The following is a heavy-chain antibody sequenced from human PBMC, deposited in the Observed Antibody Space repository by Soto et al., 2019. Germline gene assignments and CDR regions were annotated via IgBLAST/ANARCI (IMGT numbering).Heavy chain of an antibody. CDR2: IKSKTDGGTT. Sequence: PGGSLRLSCAASGFTFSNAWMSWVRQAPGKGLEWVGRIKSKTDGGTTDYAAPVKGRFTISRDDSKNTLYLQMNSLKTADTAVYYCAKHGPRAHYSSSSTDLDYWGLGTLVTVSS. V-gene: IGHV3-15*01. CDR3: AKHGPRAHYSSSSTDLDY. D-gene: IGHD6-6*01. J-gene: IGHJ4*02. CDR1: GFTFSNAW.